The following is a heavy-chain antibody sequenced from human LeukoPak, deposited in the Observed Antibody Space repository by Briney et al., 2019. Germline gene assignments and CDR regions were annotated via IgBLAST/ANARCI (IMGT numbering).Heavy chain of an antibody. V-gene: IGHV3-23*01. CDR3: ANPPPVTSFDY. CDR1: GFTFSSYA. Sequence: GGSLRLSCAASGFTFSSYAMNWVRQAPGKGLEWVSSISGSGGSTYYADSVKGRFTISRDNSKNTLYLQMNSLRAEDTAVYYCANPPPVTSFDYWGQGTLVTVSS. J-gene: IGHJ4*02. D-gene: IGHD4-11*01. CDR2: ISGSGGST.